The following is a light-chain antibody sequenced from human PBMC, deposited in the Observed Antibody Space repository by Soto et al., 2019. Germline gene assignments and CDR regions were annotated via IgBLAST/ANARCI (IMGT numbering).Light chain of an antibody. J-gene: IGKJ2*01. CDR1: QSISNY. CDR2: GTS. CDR3: QQSYNAPYT. V-gene: IGKV1-39*01. Sequence: DIQMTQSPSSLSASVGDRVTITCRASQSISNYLNWYQQKPGKAPNLLIYGTSSLQSGVPSRFSGSESGTDFTLTISTLQPEDFATYYCQQSYNAPYTFGQGTKLEIK.